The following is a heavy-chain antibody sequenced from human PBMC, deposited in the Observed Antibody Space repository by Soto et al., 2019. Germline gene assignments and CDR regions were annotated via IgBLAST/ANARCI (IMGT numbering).Heavy chain of an antibody. CDR1: GFTFSSYD. Sequence: EVQLVESGGGLVQPGGSLRLSCAASGFTFSSYDMHWVRQATGKGLEWVSAIGTAGDTYYPGFVKGRFTISRENAKNSLYLQMNSLRAGDTAVYYCARVGMGDAFDIWGQGTMVTVSS. V-gene: IGHV3-13*01. CDR3: ARVGMGDAFDI. J-gene: IGHJ3*02. D-gene: IGHD7-27*01. CDR2: IGTAGDT.